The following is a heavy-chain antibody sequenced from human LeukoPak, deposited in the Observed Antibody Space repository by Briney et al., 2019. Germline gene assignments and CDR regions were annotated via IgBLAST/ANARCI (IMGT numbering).Heavy chain of an antibody. D-gene: IGHD2-15*01. J-gene: IGHJ5*02. V-gene: IGHV4-39*01. Sequence: SETLSLTCTVSGDSIRSTTYNWGWIRQPPGKGLEWIGSIYYTGSTYYNPSLKSRVTMSVDTSKNQFSLKLNSVTAADTAVYYCARGFRYCSGGSCYPGVNWFDPWGQGTLVTVSS. CDR3: ARGFRYCSGGSCYPGVNWFDP. CDR2: IYYTGST. CDR1: GDSIRSTTYN.